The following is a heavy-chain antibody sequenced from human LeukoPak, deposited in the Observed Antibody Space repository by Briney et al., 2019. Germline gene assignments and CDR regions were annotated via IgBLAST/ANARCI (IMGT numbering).Heavy chain of an antibody. Sequence: PGGSLRLSCAASGFTFSSYAMSWVRQAPGKGLEWVSAISGSGGSTYYADSVKGRFTISRDNSKNTLYLQMNSLRADDTAVYYCARERYCGGDCYSFAFDVWGQGTVVTVSS. D-gene: IGHD2-21*02. V-gene: IGHV3-23*01. J-gene: IGHJ3*01. CDR1: GFTFSSYA. CDR3: ARERYCGGDCYSFAFDV. CDR2: ISGSGGST.